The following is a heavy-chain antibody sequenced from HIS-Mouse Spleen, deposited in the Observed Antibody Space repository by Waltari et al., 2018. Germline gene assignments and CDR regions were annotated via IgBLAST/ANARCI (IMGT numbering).Heavy chain of an antibody. V-gene: IGHV4-4*07. J-gene: IGHJ3*02. CDR1: GGSISSYY. CDR2: IDTSGST. CDR3: ARDFHDFWSGYYGGDKKHDAFDI. D-gene: IGHD3-3*01. Sequence: QVQLQESGPGLVKPSETLSLTCTVSGGSISSYYWSWIRQPAGKGLEWIGRIDTSGSTNYTPSLKSRVTMSVDTSKNQFSLKLSSVTAADTAVYYCARDFHDFWSGYYGGDKKHDAFDIWGQGTMVTVSS.